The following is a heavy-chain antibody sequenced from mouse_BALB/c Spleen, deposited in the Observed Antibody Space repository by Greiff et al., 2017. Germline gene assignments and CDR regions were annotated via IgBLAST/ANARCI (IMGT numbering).Heavy chain of an antibody. D-gene: IGHD2-4*01. CDR3: ARVYDYDPAWFAY. J-gene: IGHJ3*01. CDR1: GYTFSSYW. CDR2: ILPGSGST. Sequence: VQLQQSGAELMKPGASVKISCKATGYTFSSYWIEWVKQRPGHGLEWIGEILPGSGSTNYNEKFKGKATFTADTSSNTAYMQLSSLTSEDSAVYYCARVYDYDPAWFAYWGQGTLVTVSA. V-gene: IGHV1-9*01.